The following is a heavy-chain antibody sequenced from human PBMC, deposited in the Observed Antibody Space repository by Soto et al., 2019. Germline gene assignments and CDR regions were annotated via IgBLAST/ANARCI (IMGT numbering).Heavy chain of an antibody. CDR3: ATALGCRSTSCTLDY. Sequence: QVQLVQSGAEVKKPGSSVKVSCKASGGTFGSYAFSWVRQAPGQGLEWMGGIIPVSGAAHYAQKFQGRVNITADEYTSTAYMELSCLSSQDTAVYDCATALGCRSTSCTLDYWGQGTRGIFSS. J-gene: IGHJ4*02. CDR2: IIPVSGAA. D-gene: IGHD2-2*01. CDR1: GGTFGSYA. V-gene: IGHV1-69*01.